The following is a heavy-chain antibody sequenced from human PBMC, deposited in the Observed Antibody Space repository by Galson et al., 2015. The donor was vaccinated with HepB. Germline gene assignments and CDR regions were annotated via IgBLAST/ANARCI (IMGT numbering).Heavy chain of an antibody. CDR2: ISCDGGNK. CDR1: GFTFGNYA. D-gene: IGHD7-27*01. V-gene: IGHV3-30*04. J-gene: IGHJ4*03. Sequence: SLRLSCAASGFTFGNYALHWVRQAPGKGLEWVSVISCDGGNKNYADSVKGRFTISRDDARNTLYLQMNSLRAEDSAIYYCARDKDSSRNWGDGLIYDCLAVWGQGTLVTVSS. CDR3: ARDKDSSRNWGDGLIYDCLAV.